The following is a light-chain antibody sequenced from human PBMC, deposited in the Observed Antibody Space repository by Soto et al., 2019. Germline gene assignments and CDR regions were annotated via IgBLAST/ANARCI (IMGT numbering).Light chain of an antibody. V-gene: IGKV3-15*01. J-gene: IGKJ1*01. CDR1: QSVSSN. Sequence: EIVMTQSPATLSVSPGERAALSFGASQSVSSNLAWYQQKPGQAPRLLIYGASTRATGIPARFSGSGSGTEFTLTISSLQSEDFAIYYCQQYDDWPATFGQGTKVDIK. CDR2: GAS. CDR3: QQYDDWPAT.